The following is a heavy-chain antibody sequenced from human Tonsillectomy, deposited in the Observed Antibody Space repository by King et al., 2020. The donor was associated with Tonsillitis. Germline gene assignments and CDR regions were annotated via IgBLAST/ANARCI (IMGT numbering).Heavy chain of an antibody. CDR1: GFTFSSFE. V-gene: IGHV3-48*03. D-gene: IGHD5-24*01. Sequence: VQLVESGGVLVQPGGALRLSFAASGFTFSSFEMNWVRQAPGKGLEWVSFISIIGRTLYYGDSVKGRFTISRDNAKNSLYLQMNTLRAEDTAIYYCAREDGDADAFDIWGQGTMVTVSS. CDR3: AREDGDADAFDI. J-gene: IGHJ3*02. CDR2: ISIIGRTL.